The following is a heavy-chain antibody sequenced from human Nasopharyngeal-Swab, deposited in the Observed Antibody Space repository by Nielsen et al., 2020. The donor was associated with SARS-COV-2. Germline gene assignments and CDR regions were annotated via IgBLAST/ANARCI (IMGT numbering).Heavy chain of an antibody. CDR1: GFTFNIYA. V-gene: IGHV3-23*01. CDR2: VSSSGGST. CDR3: AKDGVVRGDALDL. J-gene: IGHJ3*01. Sequence: GESLKISCAASGFTFNIYAMAWVRRAPGRGPQWVTGVSSSGGSTYYTDSVKGRFTISRDNSKNTLYLEMHSLRVKDTAVYYCAKDGVVRGDALDLWGQGTMVTVSS. D-gene: IGHD3-10*01.